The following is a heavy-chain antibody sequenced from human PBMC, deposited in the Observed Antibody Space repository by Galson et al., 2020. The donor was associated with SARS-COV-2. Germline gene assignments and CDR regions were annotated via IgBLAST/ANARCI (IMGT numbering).Heavy chain of an antibody. Sequence: ASVKVSCAASRFAFSSYTMNWVRQAPGKGLEWVASLDTSSTYIYHADSLKGRFTISRDNAENSLYLQMNSLRAEDTAVYYCARSPPASTSGTSIYFDYWGQGTQVTVSS. CDR1: RFAFSSYT. V-gene: IGHV3-21*01. D-gene: IGHD3-10*01. J-gene: IGHJ4*02. CDR2: LDTSSTYI. CDR3: ARSPPASTSGTSIYFDY.